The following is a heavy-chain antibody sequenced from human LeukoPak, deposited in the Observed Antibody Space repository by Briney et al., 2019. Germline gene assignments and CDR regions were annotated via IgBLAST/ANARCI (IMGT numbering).Heavy chain of an antibody. J-gene: IGHJ3*02. Sequence: ASVKVSCKASGGTFSSYAISWVRQAPGQGLEWMGGIIPIFGTANYAQKFQGSVTITADESTSTAYMELSSLRSEDTAVYYCARPQSKYYYDSSGYHYAFDIWGQGTMVTVSS. CDR3: ARPQSKYYYDSSGYHYAFDI. CDR2: IIPIFGTA. V-gene: IGHV1-69*01. CDR1: GGTFSSYA. D-gene: IGHD3-22*01.